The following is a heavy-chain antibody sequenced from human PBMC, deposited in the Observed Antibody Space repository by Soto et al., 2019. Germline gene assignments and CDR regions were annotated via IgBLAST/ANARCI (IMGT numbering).Heavy chain of an antibody. CDR1: GGYISSGGYY. D-gene: IGHD2-2*02. J-gene: IGHJ3*02. Sequence: SETLSLTCTVTGGYISSGGYYWSWIRKHPGQGLEWIGYIYYSGSTYYNPSLKSRVTIAVDTSKNQFSLKLSSVAAADTAVYYCARDPKKIVPAAIRDDAFDIWGQGTMVTVSS. V-gene: IGHV4-31*03. CDR3: ARDPKKIVPAAIRDDAFDI. CDR2: IYYSGST.